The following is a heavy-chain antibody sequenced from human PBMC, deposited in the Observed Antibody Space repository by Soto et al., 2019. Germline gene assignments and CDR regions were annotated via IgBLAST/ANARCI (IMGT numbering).Heavy chain of an antibody. CDR3: AAPPGRYYYGSGSYTSVYYYGMDV. CDR1: GFTFTSSA. Sequence: SVKVSCKASGFTFTSSAVQWVRQARGQRLEWIGWIVVGSGNTNYAQKFQERVPITRDMSTSTAYMELSSLRSEDTAVYYCAAPPGRYYYGSGSYTSVYYYGMDVWGQGTTVTVSS. J-gene: IGHJ6*02. D-gene: IGHD3-10*01. CDR2: IVVGSGNT. V-gene: IGHV1-58*01.